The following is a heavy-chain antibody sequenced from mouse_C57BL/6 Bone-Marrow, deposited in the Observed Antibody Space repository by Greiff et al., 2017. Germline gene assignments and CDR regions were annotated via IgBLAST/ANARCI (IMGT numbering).Heavy chain of an antibody. CDR2: ISSGGSYP. D-gene: IGHD1-1*01. CDR1: GFTFSSYG. J-gene: IGHJ3*01. Sequence: EVKLVESGGDLVKPGGSLKLSCAASGFTFSSYGMSWVRQTPDQRLEWVATISSGGSYPYYPDSVKGGFTISRDNAKNTLYLQMSRLKSEDTAMYYCARQRLRAWCAYWGQGTLVTVSA. V-gene: IGHV5-6*02. CDR3: ARQRLRAWCAY.